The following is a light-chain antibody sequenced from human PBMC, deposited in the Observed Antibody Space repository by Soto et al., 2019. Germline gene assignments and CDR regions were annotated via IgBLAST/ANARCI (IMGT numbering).Light chain of an antibody. CDR3: SSYTSTATRV. V-gene: IGLV1-40*01. Sequence: QSVLTQPPSVSGAPGQRVTISCTGSSSNIGAGYDVNWYQQLPGTAPKLLIFGDSNRPSGVPDRFSGSKSGTSASLAITGLQADDEADYYCSSYTSTATRVFGGGTQLTVL. J-gene: IGLJ3*02. CDR2: GDS. CDR1: SSNIGAGYD.